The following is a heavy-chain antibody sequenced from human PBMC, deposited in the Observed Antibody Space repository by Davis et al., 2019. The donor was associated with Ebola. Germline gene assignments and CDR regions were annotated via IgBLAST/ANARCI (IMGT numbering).Heavy chain of an antibody. J-gene: IGHJ4*02. Sequence: GGSLRLSCTASGFTFGDYAMSWVRQAPGKGLEWVGFIRSKAYGGTTEYAASVKGRFTISRDDSKSIAYLQMNSLKTEDTAVYYCTRDRGACGGITPIDYWGQGTLVTVSS. V-gene: IGHV3-49*04. CDR2: IRSKAYGGTT. D-gene: IGHD4-23*01. CDR3: TRDRGACGGITPIDY. CDR1: GFTFGDYA.